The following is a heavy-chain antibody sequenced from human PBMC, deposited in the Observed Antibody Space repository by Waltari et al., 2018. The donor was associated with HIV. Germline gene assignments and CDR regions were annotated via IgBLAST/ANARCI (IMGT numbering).Heavy chain of an antibody. Sequence: EVQLVESGGGLVQPGGSLRLSCAASGFTFRNHWITWVRQDPGKGLEWLANINPDGSETYHVDSAKGRFTISRDNAKNSLYLQMNSLRVEDTAVYYCARAGGAWNRFDYWGQGTLVTVSS. CDR1: GFTFRNHW. J-gene: IGHJ4*02. CDR3: ARAGGAWNRFDY. CDR2: INPDGSET. V-gene: IGHV3-7*01. D-gene: IGHD1-1*01.